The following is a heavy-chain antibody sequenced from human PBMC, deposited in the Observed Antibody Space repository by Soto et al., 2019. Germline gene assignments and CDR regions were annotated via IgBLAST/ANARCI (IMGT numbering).Heavy chain of an antibody. CDR2: ISSTGETT. V-gene: IGHV3-48*04. Sequence: EVQLVESGGGLVPPGGSLRLSCAASGFTFSTYSMNWVRQAPGKGLEWVSFISSTGETTYYADSVKGRFTSSRDNAKNMLYLQMNSLRVEDTAVYYCARGWFGPDVWGKGTTVTVSS. J-gene: IGHJ6*04. D-gene: IGHD3-10*01. CDR1: GFTFSTYS. CDR3: ARGWFGPDV.